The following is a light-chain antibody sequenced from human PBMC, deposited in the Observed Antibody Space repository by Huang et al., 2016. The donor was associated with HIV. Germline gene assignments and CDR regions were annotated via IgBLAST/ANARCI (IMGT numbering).Light chain of an antibody. CDR3: QQYHSYPGT. CDR2: DAS. V-gene: IGKV1-5*01. J-gene: IGKJ1*01. Sequence: DIQMTQSPSTLSASVGDRVTITWRASQSIDSYLAWDQQKPGKAPKLLIYDASSLDSGVPSRFSGSGSGTEFTLTISSLQPDNFATYYCQQYHSYPGTFGQGTKVEIK. CDR1: QSIDSY.